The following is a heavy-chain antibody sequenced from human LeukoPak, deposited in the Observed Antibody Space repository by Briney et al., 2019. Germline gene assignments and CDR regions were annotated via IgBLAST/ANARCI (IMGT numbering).Heavy chain of an antibody. D-gene: IGHD1-26*01. CDR1: GGSISYFY. V-gene: IGHV4-59*01. CDR3: AREQLHSGRFDY. Sequence: SETLSLTCTVSGGSISYFYRSWIRQSPGKGLQWIGYVHNSGSTNYNPSFASRLSISLDTSKQQFSLRLSSATAADTAVYYCAREQLHSGRFDYWGQGILVTVSS. CDR2: VHNSGST. J-gene: IGHJ4*02.